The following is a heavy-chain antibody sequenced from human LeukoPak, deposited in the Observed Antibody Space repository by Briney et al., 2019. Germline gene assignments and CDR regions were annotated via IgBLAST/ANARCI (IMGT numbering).Heavy chain of an antibody. D-gene: IGHD6-19*01. J-gene: IGHJ4*02. CDR1: GHTSSHAW. CDR3: TTGLERGLAVAGTGGFDF. CDR2: IKSKAHGGAL. Sequence: RGSLRLSRAASGHTSSHAWASSVRHAPGKGLGWVGRIKSKAHGGALDYAAPVKGRFTISRDDSKNTVFLQMNRLSTEDTAVYYCTTGLERGLAVAGTGGFDFWGQGALVTVSS. V-gene: IGHV3-15*01.